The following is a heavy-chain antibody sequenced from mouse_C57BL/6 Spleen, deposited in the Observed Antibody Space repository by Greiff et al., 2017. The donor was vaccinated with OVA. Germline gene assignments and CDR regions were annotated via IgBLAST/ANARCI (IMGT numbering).Heavy chain of an antibody. Sequence: QVQLQQSGAELARPGASVKLSCKASGYTFTSYGISWVKQRTGQGLEWIGEIYPRSGNTYYNEKFKGKATLTADKSSSTAYMELRSLTSEDSAVYFCADLGGFFAYWGQGTLVTVSA. J-gene: IGHJ3*01. CDR2: IYPRSGNT. D-gene: IGHD3-3*01. V-gene: IGHV1-81*01. CDR1: GYTFTSYG. CDR3: ADLGGFFAY.